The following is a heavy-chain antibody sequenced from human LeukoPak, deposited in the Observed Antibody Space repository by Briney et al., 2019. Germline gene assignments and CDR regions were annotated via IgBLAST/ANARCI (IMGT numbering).Heavy chain of an antibody. Sequence: ASVKVSCKASGYTFTSYAMHWVRQAPGQRLEWMGWINAGNGNTKYSQKFQGRVTITRDTSASTAYMELSSLRSEDTAVYYCASFVAEPKKYSSGWYVDYWGQGTLVTVSS. J-gene: IGHJ4*02. D-gene: IGHD6-19*01. CDR2: INAGNGNT. CDR1: GYTFTSYA. CDR3: ASFVAEPKKYSSGWYVDY. V-gene: IGHV1-3*01.